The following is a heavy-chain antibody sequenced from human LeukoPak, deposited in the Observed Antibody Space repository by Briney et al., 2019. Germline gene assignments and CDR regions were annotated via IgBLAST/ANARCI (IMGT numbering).Heavy chain of an antibody. D-gene: IGHD2-15*01. CDR3: TTSPPYCSGGSCFDY. J-gene: IGHJ4*02. CDR1: GFTFSNAW. V-gene: IGHV3-15*01. Sequence: GGSLRLSCAASGFTFSNAWMSWVRQAPGKGLEWVGRVKSKTDGGTTDYAAPVKGRFTISRDDSKNTLYLQMNSLKTEDTAVYYCTTSPPYCSGGSCFDYWGQGTLVTVSS. CDR2: VKSKTDGGTT.